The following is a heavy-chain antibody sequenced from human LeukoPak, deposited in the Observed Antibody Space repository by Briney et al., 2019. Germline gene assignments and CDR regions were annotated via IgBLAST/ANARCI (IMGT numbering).Heavy chain of an antibody. CDR1: RFSFTSDG. Sequence: PRRSLRPSCAPSRFSFTSDGMNTGPGAPGPGRGWISYISRSSGNIDYAASVKGRFTISRDNAKNYLFLQMNSLRVEDTAVYYCAREGATVTPPDYWGQGTLVTVSS. J-gene: IGHJ4*02. CDR2: ISRSSGNI. D-gene: IGHD4-17*01. V-gene: IGHV3-48*01. CDR3: AREGATVTPPDY.